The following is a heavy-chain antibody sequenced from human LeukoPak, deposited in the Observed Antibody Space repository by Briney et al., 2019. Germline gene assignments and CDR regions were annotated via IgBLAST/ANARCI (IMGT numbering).Heavy chain of an antibody. J-gene: IGHJ3*02. D-gene: IGHD3-10*01. CDR2: IYSGGST. CDR3: ARVDSATKLAFDI. V-gene: IGHV3-53*01. CDR1: GFTVSSNY. Sequence: PGGSLRLSCAASGFTVSSNYMSWVRPAPGKGLEWVSVIYSGGSTYYADSVKGRFTISRDNSKNTLYLQMNSLRAEDTAVYYCARVDSATKLAFDIWGQGTMVTVSS.